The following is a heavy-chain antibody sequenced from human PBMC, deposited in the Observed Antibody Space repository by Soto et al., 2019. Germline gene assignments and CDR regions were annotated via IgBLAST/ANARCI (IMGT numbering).Heavy chain of an antibody. V-gene: IGHV3-48*04. CDR1: GYPFSSHS. CDR2: ISSSSSTI. J-gene: IGHJ2*01. D-gene: IGHD3-9*01. Sequence: SGYPFSSHSMNWVRQAPGKGLEWVSYISSSSSTIYYADSVKGRFTISRDNAKNSLYLQMNSLRAEDTAVYYCTTDKVGGYYAILAVYYTDSDFDLSGRGTLVSVSS. CDR3: TTDKVGGYYAILAVYYTDSDFDL.